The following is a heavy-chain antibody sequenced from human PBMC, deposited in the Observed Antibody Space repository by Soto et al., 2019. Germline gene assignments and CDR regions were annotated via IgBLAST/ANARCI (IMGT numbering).Heavy chain of an antibody. CDR1: GYTFTSYG. CDR2: ISAYNGNT. CDR3: ARDGLRFLEWLNYMDV. D-gene: IGHD3-3*01. V-gene: IGHV1-18*01. Sequence: GASVKVSCKASGYTFTSYGISWVRQAPGQGLEWMGWISAYNGNTNYAQKLQGRVTMTTDTSTSTAYMELRSLRSDDTAVYYCARDGLRFLEWLNYMDVWGKGTTVTVSS. J-gene: IGHJ6*03.